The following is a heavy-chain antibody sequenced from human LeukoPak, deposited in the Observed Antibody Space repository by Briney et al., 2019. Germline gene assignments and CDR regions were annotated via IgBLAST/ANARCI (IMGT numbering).Heavy chain of an antibody. J-gene: IGHJ6*03. Sequence: ASVKVSCKASGYTFTGYYMHWVRQAPGQGLEWMGWINPNSGGTNYAQKFQGRVTMTRDTSISTAYMELSRLRSDDTAVYYCARDSSLSMITFGGVIARGYYYMDVWGKGTTVTISS. CDR1: GYTFTGYY. CDR2: INPNSGGT. D-gene: IGHD3-16*02. CDR3: ARDSSLSMITFGGVIARGYYYMDV. V-gene: IGHV1-2*02.